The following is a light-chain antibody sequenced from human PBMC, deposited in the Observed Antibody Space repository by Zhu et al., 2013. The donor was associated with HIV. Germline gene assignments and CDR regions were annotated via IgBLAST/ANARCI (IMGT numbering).Light chain of an antibody. Sequence: EIVMTQSPATLSVSPGERATLSCRASQSVSSNLAWYQQKPGQAPRLLIYGASTRATGIPDRFSGSGSGTDFTLTISRLEVEDSAVYYCHQYGNSPPTFGQGTKLQIK. J-gene: IGKJ2*01. CDR1: QSVSSN. V-gene: IGKV3D-15*01. CDR3: HQYGNSPPT. CDR2: GAS.